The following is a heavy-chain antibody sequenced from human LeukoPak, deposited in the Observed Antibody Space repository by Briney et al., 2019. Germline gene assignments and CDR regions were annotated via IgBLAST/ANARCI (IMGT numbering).Heavy chain of an antibody. CDR3: ARGRRSNYADWFDP. CDR2: INPNSGGT. CDR1: GYTFTGYY. Sequence: ASVKVSCKASGYTFTGYYMHWVRQAPGQGLEWMGWINPNSGGTNYAQRFQGRVTMTRDTSISTAYMELSRLRSDDTAVYYCARGRRSNYADWFDPWGQGTLVTVSS. D-gene: IGHD4-11*01. J-gene: IGHJ5*02. V-gene: IGHV1-2*02.